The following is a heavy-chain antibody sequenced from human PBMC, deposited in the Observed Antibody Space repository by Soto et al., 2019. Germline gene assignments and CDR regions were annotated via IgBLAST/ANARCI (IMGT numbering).Heavy chain of an antibody. Sequence: GGSLRLSCAASGFTFSSYAMSWVRQAPGKGLEWVSAISGSGGSTYYADSVKGRFTISRDNSKNTLYLQMNSLRAKDTAVYYCASSPVVVAAPYYFDYWGQGTLVTVSS. D-gene: IGHD2-15*01. CDR1: GFTFSSYA. CDR2: ISGSGGST. J-gene: IGHJ4*02. CDR3: ASSPVVVAAPYYFDY. V-gene: IGHV3-23*01.